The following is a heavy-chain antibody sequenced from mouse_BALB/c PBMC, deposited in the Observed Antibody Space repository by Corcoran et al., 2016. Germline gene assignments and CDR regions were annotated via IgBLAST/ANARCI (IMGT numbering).Heavy chain of an antibody. D-gene: IGHD2-10*01. J-gene: IGHJ4*01. Sequence: EVQLQQSGPELVKPGASVKMSCKASGYTFTSYVMHWVKQKPGQGLEWIGYINPYNDGTKYNEKFKGKATLTSDKSSSTAYMELSSLTSEDSAVYYCAVAYYGNYEDAMDYWGQGTSVTVSS. V-gene: IGHV1S136*01. CDR2: INPYNDGT. CDR3: AVAYYGNYEDAMDY. CDR1: GYTFTSYV.